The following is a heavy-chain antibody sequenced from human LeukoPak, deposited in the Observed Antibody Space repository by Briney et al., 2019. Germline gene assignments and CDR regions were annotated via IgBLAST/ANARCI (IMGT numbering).Heavy chain of an antibody. V-gene: IGHV3-11*04. J-gene: IGHJ4*02. D-gene: IGHD2-21*02. CDR3: ARTSTDCLDC. Sequence: GGSLGLSCAASGFTFRDFNMSWIRQAPGKALDYISYINTGGDSIYYTDSVKGRFTISRDNAKNSLYLQMNNVRVEDTAVYYCARTSTDCLDCWGQGTLVTVSS. CDR2: INTGGDSI. CDR1: GFTFRDFN.